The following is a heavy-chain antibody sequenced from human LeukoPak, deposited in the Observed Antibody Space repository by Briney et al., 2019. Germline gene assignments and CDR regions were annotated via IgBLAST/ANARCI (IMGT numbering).Heavy chain of an antibody. V-gene: IGHV4-59*08. CDR2: TYYSGST. D-gene: IGHD3-22*01. J-gene: IGHJ4*02. CDR3: AREDYYNSGGYYLDY. CDR1: GGSISSYY. Sequence: PSETLSLTCTVSGGSISSYYWSWIRQPPGKGLEWIGSTYYSGSTNYSPSLKSRVTISVDTSKNQFSLKLSSVTAADTAVYFCAREDYYNSGGYYLDYWGQGTLVTVSS.